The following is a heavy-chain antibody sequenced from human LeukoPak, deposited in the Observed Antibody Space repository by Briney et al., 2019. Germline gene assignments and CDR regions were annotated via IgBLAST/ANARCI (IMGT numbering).Heavy chain of an antibody. J-gene: IGHJ4*02. CDR3: VKEGVEYSYSYGDY. Sequence: GESLRLSCAASGFTFSSYGMHWVRQAPGKGLDWVAFIHHDGSNKYYADSVRGRFTISRDNSKNTLYLEMNNLRPDDTAFYFCVKEGVEYSYSYGDYWGQGTLVTVSS. D-gene: IGHD3-16*01. CDR1: GFTFSSYG. V-gene: IGHV3-30*02. CDR2: IHHDGSNK.